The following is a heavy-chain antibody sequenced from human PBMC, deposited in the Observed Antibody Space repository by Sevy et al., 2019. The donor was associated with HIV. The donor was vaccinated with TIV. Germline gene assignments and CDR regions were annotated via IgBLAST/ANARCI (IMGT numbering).Heavy chain of an antibody. J-gene: IGHJ4*02. V-gene: IGHV3-15*01. Sequence: GGSLRLSCAASGFTFSNAWMSWVRQAPGKGLEWVGRIKSKTDGGTTDYAAPVKGRFTISRDDSKNTLYLQMNSLKPEDTAVYYCTTDLSVYYGSGSSDYYFDYWGQGTLVTVSS. CDR1: GFTFSNAW. D-gene: IGHD3-10*01. CDR2: IKSKTDGGTT. CDR3: TTDLSVYYGSGSSDYYFDY.